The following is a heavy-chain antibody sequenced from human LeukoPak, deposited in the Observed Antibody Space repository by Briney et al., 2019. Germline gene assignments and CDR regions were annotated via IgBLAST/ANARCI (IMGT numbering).Heavy chain of an antibody. CDR1: GGYISSYY. CDR3: AGASGYCRGGSCSSFDY. J-gene: IGHJ4*02. V-gene: IGHV4-4*07. D-gene: IGHD2-15*01. CDR2: IYTGGST. Sequence: SETLSLNCTVSGGYISSYYWSWIRQPAGKGLEWIGRIYTGGSTNYNHSLKSRVTMSVDTSKNQFSLKLSSVTAADTAVYYCAGASGYCRGGSCSSFDYWGQGTLVTVSS.